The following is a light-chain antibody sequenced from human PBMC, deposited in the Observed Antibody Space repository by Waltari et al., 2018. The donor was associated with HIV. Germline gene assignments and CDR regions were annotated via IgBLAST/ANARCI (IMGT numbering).Light chain of an antibody. CDR1: SSNIGSNY. CDR2: RNN. Sequence: QSVLTQPPSASETPGQRVTISCSGSSSNIGSNYVYWYQHLPGTAPKLRIYRNNQRPSGVPDRFSGSKSGTSASLASSGLRSEDEADYYCAAWGDSLTSFVFGTGTKVTVL. CDR3: AAWGDSLTSFV. V-gene: IGLV1-47*01. J-gene: IGLJ1*01.